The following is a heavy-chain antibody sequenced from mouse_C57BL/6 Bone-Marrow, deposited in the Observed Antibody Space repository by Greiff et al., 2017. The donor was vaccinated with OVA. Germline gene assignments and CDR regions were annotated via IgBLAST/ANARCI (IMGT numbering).Heavy chain of an antibody. V-gene: IGHV7-1*01. CDR1: GFTFSDLY. CDR3: STGTYYAMDY. D-gene: IGHD4-1*01. CDR2: SRNKANDYTT. J-gene: IGHJ4*01. Sequence: EAKLVESGGGLVQSGRSLRLSCATSGFTFSDLYMEWVRQAPGKGLEWIAASRNKANDYTTEYSASVKGRFIVSRDTSQSILYLQMNALRAEDTAIYYCSTGTYYAMDYWGQGTSVTVSS.